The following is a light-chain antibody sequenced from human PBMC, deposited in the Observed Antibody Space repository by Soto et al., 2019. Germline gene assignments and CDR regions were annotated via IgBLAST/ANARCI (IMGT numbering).Light chain of an antibody. CDR1: TSNIGSNY. CDR2: RNN. Sequence: QSVLTHPPSASGTPGQGVTISCSGSTSNIGSNYVYWYQQLPGTAPNLLIYRNNQRPSGVPDRFSGSKSGTSASLAISGLRSDDEADYFCATWDDSLNGFYVFGTGTKVTV. V-gene: IGLV1-47*01. J-gene: IGLJ1*01. CDR3: ATWDDSLNGFYV.